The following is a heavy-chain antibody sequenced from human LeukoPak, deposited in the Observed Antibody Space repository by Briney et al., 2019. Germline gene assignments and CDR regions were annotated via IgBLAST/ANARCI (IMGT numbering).Heavy chain of an antibody. CDR3: ARRVGFADY. V-gene: IGHV4-34*01. Sequence: SETLSLTCAVYGGSFSGYYWSWIRQPPGKGLEWIGEINRSGSTNYNPSLKSRVTISVDTSKNQFSLKLSSVTAADTAVYYCARRVGFADYWGQGTLVTVSS. J-gene: IGHJ4*02. CDR1: GGSFSGYY. CDR2: INRSGST. D-gene: IGHD5/OR15-5a*01.